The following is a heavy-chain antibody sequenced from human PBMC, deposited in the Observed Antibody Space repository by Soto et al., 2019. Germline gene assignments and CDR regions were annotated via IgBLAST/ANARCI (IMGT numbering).Heavy chain of an antibody. V-gene: IGHV1-18*01. CDR3: ARSDYYDSSGYPYGMDV. J-gene: IGHJ6*02. Sequence: QVQLVQSGAEVKKPGASVKVSCKASGYTFTSYGITWVRQAPGQELEWMGWISAYNGNTNYAQKLQGRVTMTTDTSTSKAYMELRSLRSDDTAVYYCARSDYYDSSGYPYGMDVWGQGTTVTVSS. D-gene: IGHD3-22*01. CDR2: ISAYNGNT. CDR1: GYTFTSYG.